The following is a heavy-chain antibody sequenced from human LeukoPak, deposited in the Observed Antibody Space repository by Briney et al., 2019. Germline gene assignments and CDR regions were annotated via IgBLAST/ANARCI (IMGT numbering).Heavy chain of an antibody. CDR2: INPNSGGT. Sequence: GASVKVSCKASGYTFTGYYMHWVRQAPGQGLEWMGWINPNSGGTNYAQKFQGRVTVTRDTSISTAYMELSRLRSDDTAVYYCARGGKRVTVSPSPNDYWGQGTLVTVSS. D-gene: IGHD2-21*02. V-gene: IGHV1-2*02. CDR3: ARGGKRVTVSPSPNDY. CDR1: GYTFTGYY. J-gene: IGHJ4*02.